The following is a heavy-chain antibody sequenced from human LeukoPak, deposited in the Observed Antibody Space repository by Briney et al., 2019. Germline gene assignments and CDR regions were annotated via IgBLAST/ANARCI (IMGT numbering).Heavy chain of an antibody. CDR3: ASDNYYDSSGYYDY. J-gene: IGHJ4*02. CDR2: INPNSGGT. Sequence: ASVKVSCKASGYTFTGYYMHWVRQAPGQGLEWMEWINPNSGGTNYAQKFQGRVTMTRDTSISTAYMELSRLRSDDTAVYYCASDNYYDSSGYYDYWGQGTLVTVSS. CDR1: GYTFTGYY. D-gene: IGHD3-22*01. V-gene: IGHV1-2*02.